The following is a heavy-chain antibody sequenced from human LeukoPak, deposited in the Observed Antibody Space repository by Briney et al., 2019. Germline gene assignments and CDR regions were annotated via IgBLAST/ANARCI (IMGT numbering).Heavy chain of an antibody. Sequence: GGSLRLSCAASGFTGSGNYMSWVRQAPGKGREWVSVIYSGVSTYYADSVKGRFTISRHNSKNTLYLQMNSLRAEDTAVYYCARFKVIRGYYFDYWGQGPLVTVSS. V-gene: IGHV3-53*04. CDR3: ARFKVIRGYYFDY. J-gene: IGHJ4*02. CDR2: IYSGVST. D-gene: IGHD3-16*01. CDR1: GFTGSGNY.